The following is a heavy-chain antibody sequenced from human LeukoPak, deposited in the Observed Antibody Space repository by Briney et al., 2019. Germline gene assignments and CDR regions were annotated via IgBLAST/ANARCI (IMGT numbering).Heavy chain of an antibody. D-gene: IGHD3-22*01. J-gene: IGHJ3*02. CDR1: GFNFPTYA. CDR3: ARGLLYYYDSSDAFDI. V-gene: IGHV3-48*04. CDR2: ISSSSSTI. Sequence: GGSLRLSCAASGFNFPTYAMQWVRQAPGKGLEWVSYISSSSSTIYYADSVKGRFTISRDNAKNSLYLQMNSLRAEDTAVYYCARGLLYYYDSSDAFDIWGQGTMVTVSS.